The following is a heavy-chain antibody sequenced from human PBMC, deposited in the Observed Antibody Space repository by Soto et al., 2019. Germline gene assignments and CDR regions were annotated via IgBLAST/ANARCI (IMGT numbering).Heavy chain of an antibody. CDR2: IYHSGST. Sequence: PSETLSLTCTVSGGSVRYGSYYWAWPRQPPGKGLEWIGHIYHSGSTIYNPSLKSRVTISIDTSKSQFSLNLNSMTAADTAVYYCAGYNWNYYFDPWGQGTLVTVSS. CDR3: AGYNWNYYFDP. J-gene: IGHJ5*02. V-gene: IGHV4-61*01. D-gene: IGHD1-7*01. CDR1: GGSVRYGSYY.